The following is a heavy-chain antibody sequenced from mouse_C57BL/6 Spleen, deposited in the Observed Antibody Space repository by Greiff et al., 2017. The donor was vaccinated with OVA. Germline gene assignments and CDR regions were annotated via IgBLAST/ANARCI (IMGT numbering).Heavy chain of an antibody. J-gene: IGHJ3*01. D-gene: IGHD2-4*01. CDR2: IWWDDDK. CDR3: ARIDYDYDGQGFAY. CDR1: GFSLSTFGMG. Sequence: QVTLKESGPGILQPSQTLSLTCSFSGFSLSTFGMGVGWIRQPSGKGLEWLAHIWWDDDKYYNPALKSRLTISKDTSKNQVFLRIAKVDTADTATYYCARIDYDYDGQGFAYWGQGTLVTVSA. V-gene: IGHV8-8*01.